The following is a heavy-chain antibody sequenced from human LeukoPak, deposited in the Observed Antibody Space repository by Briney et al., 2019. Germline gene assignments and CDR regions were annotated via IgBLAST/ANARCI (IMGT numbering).Heavy chain of an antibody. V-gene: IGHV3-30-3*01. Sequence: PGRSLRLSCAASGFTFSSYAMHWVRQAPGKGLEWVAVISYDGSNEYYADSVKGRFTISRDNSKNTLYLQMNSLRAEDTAVYYCARGGYTTGFDYWGQGTLVTVSS. J-gene: IGHJ4*02. CDR3: ARGGYTTGFDY. CDR1: GFTFSSYA. D-gene: IGHD6-13*01. CDR2: ISYDGSNE.